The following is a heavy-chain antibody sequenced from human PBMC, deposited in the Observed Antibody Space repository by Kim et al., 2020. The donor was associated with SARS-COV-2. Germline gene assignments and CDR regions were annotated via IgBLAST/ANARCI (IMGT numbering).Heavy chain of an antibody. D-gene: IGHD4-17*01. CDR1: GGSISSSSYY. J-gene: IGHJ4*02. CDR2: IYYSGST. Sequence: SETLSLTCTVSGGSISSSSYYWGWIRQPPGKGLEWIGSIYYSGSTYYNPSLKSRVTISVDTSKNQFSLKLSSVTAADTAVYYGARHLSPFMTTVTTPFDYWGQGTLVTVSS. CDR3: ARHLSPFMTTVTTPFDY. V-gene: IGHV4-39*01.